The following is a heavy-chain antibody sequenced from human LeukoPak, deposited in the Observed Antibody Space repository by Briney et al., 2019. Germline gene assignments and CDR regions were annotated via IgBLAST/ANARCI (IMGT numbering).Heavy chain of an antibody. D-gene: IGHD2-2*01. Sequence: TGGSLRLSCAASGFTFSSYAMSWVRQAPGKGLEWVSAISGSGGSTYYADSVKGRFTISRDNSKNTLYLQMNSLRAEDTAVYYCAKEYDIVVVPAVAFDYWGQGTLVTVSS. CDR3: AKEYDIVVVPAVAFDY. CDR2: ISGSGGST. J-gene: IGHJ4*02. V-gene: IGHV3-23*01. CDR1: GFTFSSYA.